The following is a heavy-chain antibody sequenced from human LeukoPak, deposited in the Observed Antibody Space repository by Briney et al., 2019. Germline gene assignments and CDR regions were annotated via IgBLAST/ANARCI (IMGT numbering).Heavy chain of an antibody. V-gene: IGHV4-39*01. CDR3: ARHSRNCSGGYCYLYY. CDR2: IYSGGTT. D-gene: IGHD2-15*01. Sequence: SETLSLTCAVSGVSISSDSYYWGWIRQPPGKGLEWIGSIYSGGTTYYNPSLKSRVTISVDTSKNQFSLKLTSVTAADAAAYYCARHSRNCSGGYCYLYYWGQGTLVTVSS. CDR1: GVSISSDSYY. J-gene: IGHJ4*02.